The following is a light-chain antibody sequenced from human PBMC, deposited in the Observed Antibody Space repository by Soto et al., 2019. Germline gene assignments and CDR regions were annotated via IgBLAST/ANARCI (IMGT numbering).Light chain of an antibody. CDR1: QSVSTN. J-gene: IGKJ4*01. V-gene: IGKV3-15*01. CDR2: GAS. CDR3: QQYNDLVT. Sequence: VMTQSPVTLSVSPGERATLSCRASQSVSTNLAWYQHKPGQAPRFLIYGASTRATGIPARFSGSWSGTEFTLTISSLQSEDSAVYYCQQYNDLVTFGGGTKVEIK.